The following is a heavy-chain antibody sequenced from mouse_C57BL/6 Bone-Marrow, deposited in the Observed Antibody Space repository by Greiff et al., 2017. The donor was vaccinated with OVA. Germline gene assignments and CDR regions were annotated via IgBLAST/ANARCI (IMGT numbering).Heavy chain of an antibody. D-gene: IGHD2-4*01. V-gene: IGHV14-4*01. J-gene: IGHJ3*01. CDR2: IDPENGDT. CDR3: TTVYYDYGFAY. Sequence: EVMLVESGAELVRPGASVKLSCTASGFNIKDDYMHWVKQRPEQGLEWIGWIDPENGDTEYASKFQGKATITADTSSNTAYLQLSSLTSEDTAVYYCTTVYYDYGFAYWGQGTLVTVSA. CDR1: GFNIKDDY.